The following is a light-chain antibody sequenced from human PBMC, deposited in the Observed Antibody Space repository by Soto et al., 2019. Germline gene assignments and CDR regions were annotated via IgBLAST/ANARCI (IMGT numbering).Light chain of an antibody. CDR3: SSYTSSSTYVV. J-gene: IGLJ2*01. CDR1: SSDVGGYDF. CDR2: DVS. V-gene: IGLV2-11*01. Sequence: QSALTQPRSVSGSPGQSVTISCTGTSSDVGGYDFVSWYQQHPGKAPKVMIYDVSKRPSGVPDRFSGSKSGNTASLTISGLQAEDEADYYCSSYTSSSTYVVFGGGTKLTVL.